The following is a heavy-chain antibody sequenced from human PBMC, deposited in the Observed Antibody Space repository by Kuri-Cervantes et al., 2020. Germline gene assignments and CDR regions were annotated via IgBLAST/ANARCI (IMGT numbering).Heavy chain of an antibody. D-gene: IGHD4-11*01. V-gene: IGHV3-13*04. CDR2: VGIAGDT. Sequence: GGSLKISCADSGFTFSSYAMHWVRQATGKGLEWVSGVGIAGDTYYTGSVKGRFTVSREHAKSSLYLQMNSLRAGDTAVYYCARVATNAFDIWGRGTMVTVSS. J-gene: IGHJ3*02. CDR1: GFTFSSYA. CDR3: ARVATNAFDI.